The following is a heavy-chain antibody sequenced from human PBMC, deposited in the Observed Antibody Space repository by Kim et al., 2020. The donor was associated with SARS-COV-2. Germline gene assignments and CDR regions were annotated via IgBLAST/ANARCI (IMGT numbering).Heavy chain of an antibody. Sequence: TGGGTTAYAAPVKGRFTISREDSKNTLYLQMNSLKTEDTAVYYCTTGGAAWGQGTLVTVSS. V-gene: IGHV3-15*01. CDR2: TGGGTT. J-gene: IGHJ5*02. CDR3: TTGGAA.